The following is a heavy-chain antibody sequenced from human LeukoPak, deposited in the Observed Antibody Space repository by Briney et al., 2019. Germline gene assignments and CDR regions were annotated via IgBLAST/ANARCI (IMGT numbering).Heavy chain of an antibody. Sequence: SETLSLTCAVYGGSFSGYYWSWIRQPPGKGLEWIGEINHSGSTNYNPSLKSRVTISVDTSKNQFSLKLSSVTAADTAVYYCARTGTQYYYDSSGVNYYCYYMDVWGKGTTVTVSS. CDR1: GGSFSGYY. CDR3: ARTGTQYYYDSSGVNYYCYYMDV. V-gene: IGHV4-34*01. J-gene: IGHJ6*03. CDR2: INHSGST. D-gene: IGHD3-22*01.